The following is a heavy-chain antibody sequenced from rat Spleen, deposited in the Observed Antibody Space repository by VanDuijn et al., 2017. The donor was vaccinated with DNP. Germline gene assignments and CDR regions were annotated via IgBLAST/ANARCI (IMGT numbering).Heavy chain of an antibody. Sequence: EVKLVESGGGLVQPGRSLKLSCAASGFNFNDYWMGWVRLAPGKGLEWIGEINKDSGIINYTPSLKDKFTISRDNAQNTLYLQMSKLGSEDTAIYYCVTRGDGFDNWFAYWGQGTLVTVSS. J-gene: IGHJ3*01. D-gene: IGHD1-11*01. CDR2: INKDSGII. CDR3: VTRGDGFDNWFAY. CDR1: GFNFNDYW. V-gene: IGHV4-2*01.